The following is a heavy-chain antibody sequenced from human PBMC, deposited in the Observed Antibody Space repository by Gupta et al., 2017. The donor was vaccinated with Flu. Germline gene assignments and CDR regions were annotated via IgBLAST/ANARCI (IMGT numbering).Heavy chain of an antibody. J-gene: IGHJ4*02. D-gene: IGHD4-17*01. V-gene: IGHV3-73*02. CDR1: GFTFSGSA. Sequence: EVQLVVSGGGLVQPGGSLKLSCAASGFTFSGSAMHWVRQASGKGLEWVGRIRTKANNYATVYAASVKGRFTISRDDSKNTAYLQMNSLKTEDTAVYYCTNYGYDFSYWGQGTLVTVSS. CDR3: TNYGYDFSY. CDR2: IRTKANNYAT.